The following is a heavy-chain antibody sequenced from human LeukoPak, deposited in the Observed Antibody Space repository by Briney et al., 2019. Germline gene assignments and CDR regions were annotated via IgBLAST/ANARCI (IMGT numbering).Heavy chain of an antibody. CDR3: SRDSLSSCGGDCYSGLDV. D-gene: IGHD2-21*02. Sequence: GGSLRLSCAASRFTFSNYWMHWVRQAPGEALMWVSRIKSDGSSTTYADSVKGRFTISRDNAKNTLYLQMNSLRAEDTAVYYCSRDSLSSCGGDCYSGLDVWGQGTTVTVCS. CDR1: RFTFSNYW. CDR2: IKSDGSST. V-gene: IGHV3-74*01. J-gene: IGHJ6*02.